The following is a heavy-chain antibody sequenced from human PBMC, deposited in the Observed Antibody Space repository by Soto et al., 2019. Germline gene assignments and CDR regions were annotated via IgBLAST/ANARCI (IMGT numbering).Heavy chain of an antibody. CDR3: VRSNPNTKFGVNAHRGVDV. D-gene: IGHD3-3*01. V-gene: IGHV4-59*12. Sequence: PSETLSLTXTVSGASISSDYWSWVRQPPGRGLEWIAYLHYSGDTNHNPSLKSRVTISIDTSRNQFSLRLSSVTAADTAVYYCVRSNPNTKFGVNAHRGVDVWGLGPTVTVSS. CDR2: LHYSGDT. J-gene: IGHJ6*02. CDR1: GASISSDY.